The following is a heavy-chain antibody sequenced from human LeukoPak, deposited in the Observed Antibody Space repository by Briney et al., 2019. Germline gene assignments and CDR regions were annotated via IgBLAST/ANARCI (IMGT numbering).Heavy chain of an antibody. D-gene: IGHD6-13*01. V-gene: IGHV3-74*01. CDR3: ARAQSSRWPSAPIDY. Sequence: GGSLRLSCAASGFTFSSYWMHWVRQAPVKGLVWVSRINSDGSSTSYADSVKGRFTISRDNAKNTLYLQMNSLISDDTAVYYCARAQSSRWPSAPIDYWGQGTLVTVSS. CDR1: GFTFSSYW. J-gene: IGHJ4*02. CDR2: INSDGSST.